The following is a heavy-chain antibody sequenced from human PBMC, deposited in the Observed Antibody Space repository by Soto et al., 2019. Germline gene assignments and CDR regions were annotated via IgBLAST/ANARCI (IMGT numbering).Heavy chain of an antibody. CDR2: IHDSRTT. V-gene: IGHV4-31*03. Sequence: SETLSLTCTVSGVSISSPHHNWSWIRQYPGKGLGWIGFIHDSRTTYYNPSLKSRVAISVDTSRNHFSLKLSSVTAADTAVYYCARDLRLITMVRGVSLWFDPWGQGTLVTVSS. J-gene: IGHJ5*02. CDR3: ARDLRLITMVRGVSLWFDP. D-gene: IGHD3-10*01. CDR1: GVSISSPHHN.